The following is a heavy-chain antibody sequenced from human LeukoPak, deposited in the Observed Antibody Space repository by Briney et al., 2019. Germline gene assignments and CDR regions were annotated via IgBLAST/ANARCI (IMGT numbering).Heavy chain of an antibody. D-gene: IGHD5-18*01. V-gene: IGHV3-30*04. CDR2: ISYDGGNK. J-gene: IGHJ3*02. Sequence: GGSLRLSCAASEFAFSNYAMHWVRQPPGKGLEWVAVISYDGGNKYYADSVKGRFTISRDNSKNTLYLQMNSLRAEDTAVYYCARDGYPDGFDIWGQGTMVTVSS. CDR1: EFAFSNYA. CDR3: ARDGYPDGFDI.